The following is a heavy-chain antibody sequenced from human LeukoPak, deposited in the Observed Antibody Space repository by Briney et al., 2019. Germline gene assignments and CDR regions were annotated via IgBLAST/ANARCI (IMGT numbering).Heavy chain of an antibody. CDR2: IRSKAYGGTT. J-gene: IGHJ4*02. D-gene: IGHD3-22*01. V-gene: IGHV3-49*03. Sequence: LSLTCSVSDDSISSYYWSWFRQAPGKGLEWVGFIRSKAYGGTTEYAASVKGRFTISRDDSKSIAYLQMNSLKTEDTAVYYCTRVSTYYYDSSGYPELYYFDYWGQGTLVTVSS. CDR1: DDSISSYY. CDR3: TRVSTYYYDSSGYPELYYFDY.